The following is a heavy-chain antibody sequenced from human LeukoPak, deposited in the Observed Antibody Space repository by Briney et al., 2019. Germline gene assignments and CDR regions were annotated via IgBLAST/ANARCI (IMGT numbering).Heavy chain of an antibody. D-gene: IGHD3-10*01. CDR3: ASTPFMVRGVANDAFDI. V-gene: IGHV4-39*01. CDR2: IYYSGST. J-gene: IGHJ3*02. CDR1: GGSISSSSYY. Sequence: SETLSLTCTVSGGSISSSSYYWGWIRQPPRKGLEWIGSIYYSGSTYYNPSLKSRVTIPVDTSKNQFSLKLSSVTAADMAVYYCASTPFMVRGVANDAFDIWGQGTMVTVSS.